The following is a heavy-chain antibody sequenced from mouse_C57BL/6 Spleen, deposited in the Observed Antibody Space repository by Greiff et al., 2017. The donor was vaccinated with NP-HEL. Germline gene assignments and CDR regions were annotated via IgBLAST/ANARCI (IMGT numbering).Heavy chain of an antibody. CDR2: IDPSDSYT. V-gene: IGHV1-69*01. J-gene: IGHJ2*01. D-gene: IGHD1-1*01. CDR1: GYTFTSSW. CDR3: ARGGITTVVTGYFDY. Sequence: QVQLQQPGAELVMPGASVKLSCKASGYTFTSSWMHWVKQRPGQGLEWIGEIDPSDSYTNSNQKFKGKSTLTVDKSSSTAYMQLSSLTSEDSAVYYVARGGITTVVTGYFDYWGQGTTLTVSS.